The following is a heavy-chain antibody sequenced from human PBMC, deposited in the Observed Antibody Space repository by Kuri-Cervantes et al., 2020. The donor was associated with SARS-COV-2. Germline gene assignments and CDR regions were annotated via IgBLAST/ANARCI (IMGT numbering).Heavy chain of an antibody. J-gene: IGHJ6*03. CDR2: INPSGGST. D-gene: IGHD4-11*01. V-gene: IGHV1-46*01. Sequence: ASVKVSCKASGYTFTSYYMHWVRQAPGQGLEWMGIINPSGGSTSYAQKFQGRVTMTRDTSTSTVYMELSRLRSEDTAVYYCARERTTVTTWCLLNDLYYYYYYMDVWGKGTTVTVSS. CDR3: ARERTTVTTWCLLNDLYYYYYYMDV. CDR1: GYTFTSYY.